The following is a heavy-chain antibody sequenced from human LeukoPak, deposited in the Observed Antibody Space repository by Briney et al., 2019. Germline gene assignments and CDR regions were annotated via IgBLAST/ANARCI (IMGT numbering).Heavy chain of an antibody. J-gene: IGHJ4*02. CDR2: IDWNSGII. Sequence: GRSLRLSCVASGFNFDDYAMYWVRQAPGKGLEWVSGIDWNSGIIDYADSVKGRFTISRDNAKNSLYLQMNSLRAEDTALYYCAKEGYYGSGTYPHCDHWGQGTLVTVSS. D-gene: IGHD3-10*01. CDR1: GFNFDDYA. CDR3: AKEGYYGSGTYPHCDH. V-gene: IGHV3-9*01.